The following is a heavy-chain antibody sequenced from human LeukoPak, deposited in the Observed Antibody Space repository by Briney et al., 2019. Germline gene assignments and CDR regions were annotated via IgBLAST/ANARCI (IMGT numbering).Heavy chain of an antibody. V-gene: IGHV3-74*01. CDR3: ARGGPYSASDY. CDR2: ISSDGSST. D-gene: IGHD1-26*01. CDR1: GFTFSSYW. Sequence: QTGGSLRLSCAASGFTFSSYWMHWVRQAPGKGLVWVSRISSDGSSTSYADSVKGRSTISRDNAKNTLHLQMNTLREEDTAVYYCARGGPYSASDYWGQGTLVTVSS. J-gene: IGHJ4*02.